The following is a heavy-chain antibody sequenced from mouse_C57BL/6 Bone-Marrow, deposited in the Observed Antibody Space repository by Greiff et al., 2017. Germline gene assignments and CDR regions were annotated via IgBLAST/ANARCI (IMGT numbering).Heavy chain of an antibody. Sequence: EVKVVESGGDLVKPGGSLKLSCAASGFTFSSYGMSWVRQTPDKRLEWVATLSSGGSYTYYPDSVKGRFTISRDNAKNTLYLQMSSLKSEDTAMYYCARWLYAMDYWGQGTSVTVSS. V-gene: IGHV5-6*01. CDR1: GFTFSSYG. CDR3: ARWLYAMDY. J-gene: IGHJ4*01. CDR2: LSSGGSYT.